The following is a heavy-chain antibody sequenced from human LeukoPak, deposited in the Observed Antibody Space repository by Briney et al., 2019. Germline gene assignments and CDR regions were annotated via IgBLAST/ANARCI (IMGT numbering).Heavy chain of an antibody. Sequence: SETLSLTCTVSGGSIDSSNYYWDWIRQPPGKGLEWLGNIYYSGTTFYTSSLKSRVTISADMSKNHFSLRLTSVTAADTAVYYCARQRADYFYHYMDVWGKGTTVSVSS. CDR3: ARQRADYFYHYMDV. CDR1: GGSIDSSNYY. J-gene: IGHJ6*03. CDR2: IYYSGTT. V-gene: IGHV4-39*01.